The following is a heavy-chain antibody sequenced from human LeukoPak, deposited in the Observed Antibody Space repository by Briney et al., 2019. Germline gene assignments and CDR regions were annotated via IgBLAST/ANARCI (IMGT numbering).Heavy chain of an antibody. Sequence: SGTLTLTCGVSGGSITRTNRWSWVRQPPGQGLEWIGEVSLTGLTNYNPSLSSRVIMALDTSKNHLSLNLTSVTAADTAVYYCTRENGAFSPFGYWGQGSLVSVPS. CDR1: GGSITRTNR. CDR2: VSLTGLT. V-gene: IGHV4-4*02. D-gene: IGHD2-8*01. J-gene: IGHJ4*02. CDR3: TRENGAFSPFGY.